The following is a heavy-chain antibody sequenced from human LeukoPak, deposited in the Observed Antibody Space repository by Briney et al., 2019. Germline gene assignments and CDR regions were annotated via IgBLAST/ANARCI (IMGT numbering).Heavy chain of an antibody. J-gene: IGHJ4*02. D-gene: IGHD1-26*01. V-gene: IGHV3-7*05. CDR1: GFTFSTHW. Sequence: GGSLRLSCAASGFTFSTHWMIWVRQAPGKGLEWVANIKQDGSEKYYVDSVKGRFIISRDNAKNSLYLQMNSLRAEDTAVYYCANALGAHYFDSWGQGTLVTVSS. CDR3: ANALGAHYFDS. CDR2: IKQDGSEK.